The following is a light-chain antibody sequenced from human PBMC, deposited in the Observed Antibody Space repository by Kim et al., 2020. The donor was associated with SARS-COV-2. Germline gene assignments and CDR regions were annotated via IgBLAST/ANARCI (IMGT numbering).Light chain of an antibody. CDR3: SSYPSTGTEV. CDR1: TTDVIGHNY. CDR2: DVN. J-gene: IGLJ1*01. V-gene: IGLV2-14*03. Sequence: QSITISCSGITTDVIGHNYVSWYQQHPGKAPKLMIYDVNYRPSGVSSRFSGSKSGNTASLTIYGLQAEDEADYYCSSYPSTGTEVFGTGTKVTVL.